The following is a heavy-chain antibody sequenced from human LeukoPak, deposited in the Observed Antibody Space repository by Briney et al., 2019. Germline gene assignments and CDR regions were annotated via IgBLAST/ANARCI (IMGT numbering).Heavy chain of an antibody. V-gene: IGHV4-39*01. D-gene: IGHD3-10*01. J-gene: IGHJ6*02. CDR3: ARLMVRGVIARRVYGMDV. Sequence: PSETLSLTCTVSGGSISSSSYYWGWIRQPPGKGLEWIGSIHYSGSTYYNPSLKSRVTISVDTSKNQFSLKLSSVTAADTAVYYCARLMVRGVIARRVYGMDVWGQGTTVTVSS. CDR2: IHYSGST. CDR1: GGSISSSSYY.